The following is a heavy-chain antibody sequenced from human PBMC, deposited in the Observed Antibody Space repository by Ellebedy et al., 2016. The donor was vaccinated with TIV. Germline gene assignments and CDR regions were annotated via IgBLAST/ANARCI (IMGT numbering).Heavy chain of an antibody. CDR1: GLTVSSNY. D-gene: IGHD5-18*01. Sequence: GESLKISCAASGLTVSSNYMSWVRQTPGKGLEWVANLNQDGSEKSYVDSVKGRFTISRDNAKNSLYLQMNSLRAEDTAVYFCVKDSPHGYGYPYYFDYWGQGTLVTVSS. CDR2: LNQDGSEK. CDR3: VKDSPHGYGYPYYFDY. V-gene: IGHV3-7*01. J-gene: IGHJ4*02.